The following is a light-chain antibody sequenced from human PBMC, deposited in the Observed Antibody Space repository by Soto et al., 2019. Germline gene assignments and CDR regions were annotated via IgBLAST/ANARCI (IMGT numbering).Light chain of an antibody. V-gene: IGKV3-20*01. Sequence: EIVLTQSPGTLSLSPGERATLSCRASQSVSSSYLAWYQQKPGQAPRLLMYGASSRATGIPDRFSGSGSGTDFMLIISSLEHEDSAVYYCQQYGSSPRTFGQGTNLDIK. J-gene: IGKJ2*01. CDR1: QSVSSSY. CDR2: GAS. CDR3: QQYGSSPRT.